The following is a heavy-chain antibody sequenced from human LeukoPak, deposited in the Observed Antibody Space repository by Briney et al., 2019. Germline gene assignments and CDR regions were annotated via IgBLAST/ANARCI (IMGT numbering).Heavy chain of an antibody. D-gene: IGHD3-22*01. CDR1: GGSISSGGYY. V-gene: IGHV4-31*03. CDR2: IYYSGST. Sequence: TLSLTCTVSGGSISSGGYYWRWIRQHPGKGLEWIGYIYYSGSTYYNPSLKSRVTISVDTSKNQFSLKLSSVTAADTAVYYCARDPIYYDSSGYPDAFDIWGQGTMVTVSS. J-gene: IGHJ3*02. CDR3: ARDPIYYDSSGYPDAFDI.